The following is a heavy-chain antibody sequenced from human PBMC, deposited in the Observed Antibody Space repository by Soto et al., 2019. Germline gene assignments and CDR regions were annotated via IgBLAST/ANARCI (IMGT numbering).Heavy chain of an antibody. Sequence: QVQMVQSGTEVEKPGASMKISCQASGYSFRTYGINWVRQAPGQGLEWMGWISVYNGHTYYTEKFQGRVTMTTDTSTNTAYMELRSLRSDDTAVYYCARGRGASSWYETPHYFDYWGQGTLVTVSS. CDR2: ISVYNGHT. CDR3: ARGRGASSWYETPHYFDY. J-gene: IGHJ4*02. CDR1: GYSFRTYG. D-gene: IGHD6-13*01. V-gene: IGHV1-18*01.